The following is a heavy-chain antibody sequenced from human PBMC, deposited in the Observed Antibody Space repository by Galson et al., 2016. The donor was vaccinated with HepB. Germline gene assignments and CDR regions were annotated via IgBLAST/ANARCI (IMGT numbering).Heavy chain of an antibody. CDR1: GDSISNVYY. J-gene: IGHJ5*02. CDR3: ASGPRGWFDP. V-gene: IGHV4-4*07. CDR2: IYTSGRT. D-gene: IGHD3-16*01. Sequence: SETLSLTCTVSGDSISNVYYWSWIRQPAGKGLEWIGRIYTSGRTTYNPSLRSRVTISVDTSTHQFSLELSSVTAADTAVYYWASGPRGWFDPWGQGTLVTVVS.